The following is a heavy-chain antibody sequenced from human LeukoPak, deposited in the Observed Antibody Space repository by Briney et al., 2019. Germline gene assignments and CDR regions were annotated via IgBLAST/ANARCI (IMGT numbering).Heavy chain of an antibody. CDR1: GGSISSSGYY. D-gene: IGHD2-15*01. V-gene: IGHV4-39*01. CDR3: ARTLTRSCSGATCYFTWFDP. J-gene: IGHJ5*02. CDR2: IYFTGNT. Sequence: PSETLSLTCTVSGGSISSSGYYWGWIRQPPGKGLEWFGSIYFTGNTYYNPSLKSRVTLSVDTSKNQFSLKLTSVTAADTAAYYCARTLTRSCSGATCYFTWFDPWGQGAPVTVSS.